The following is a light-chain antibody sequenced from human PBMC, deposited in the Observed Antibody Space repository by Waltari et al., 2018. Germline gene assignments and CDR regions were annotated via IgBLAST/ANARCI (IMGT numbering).Light chain of an antibody. Sequence: VLTQSPGSLSLSPGERATLSCRASQSLRSGSLVWSQHKRGQAPRFVIYGDFRRATGFLDRFTCRGSGTDYTLIISRLEPEDSAVYYCQQYDRSPYNFGQGTNLEIK. J-gene: IGKJ2*01. CDR1: QSLRSGS. V-gene: IGKV3-20*01. CDR2: GDF. CDR3: QQYDRSPYN.